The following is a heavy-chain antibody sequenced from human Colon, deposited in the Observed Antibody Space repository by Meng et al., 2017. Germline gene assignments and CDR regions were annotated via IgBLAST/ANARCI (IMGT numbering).Heavy chain of an antibody. Sequence: QVQLQESGPGLVKPSGTLSLTCDVSGGSIISSDWWSWVHQPPGKGLEWIAEIFHSGSTNYKSSLKSRATISVDRSKNQFSLKLNSVTAADTAVYYCAAIFGLGPGYWGQGTLVTVSS. J-gene: IGHJ4*02. D-gene: IGHD3-3*01. V-gene: IGHV4-4*02. CDR1: GGSIISSDW. CDR3: AAIFGLGPGY. CDR2: IFHSGST.